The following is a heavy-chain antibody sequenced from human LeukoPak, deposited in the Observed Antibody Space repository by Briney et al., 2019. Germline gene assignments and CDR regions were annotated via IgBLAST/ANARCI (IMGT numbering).Heavy chain of an antibody. Sequence: ASVKVSCKASGYTFTSYDINWVRQATGQGLEWMGWMNPNSGNTGYAQKFQGRVTMTRNTSISTAYMELSSLRSEDTAVYYYARIRPRWSYDSSGDYYYGMDVWGQGTTVTVSS. D-gene: IGHD3-22*01. V-gene: IGHV1-8*01. J-gene: IGHJ6*02. CDR3: ARIRPRWSYDSSGDYYYGMDV. CDR1: GYTFTSYD. CDR2: MNPNSGNT.